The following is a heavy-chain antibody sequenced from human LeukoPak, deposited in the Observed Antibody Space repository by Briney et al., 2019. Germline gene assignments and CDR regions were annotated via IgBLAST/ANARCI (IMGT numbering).Heavy chain of an antibody. CDR1: GGSISSGGYY. J-gene: IGHJ4*02. CDR3: ARTYSGYDFDY. CDR2: IYYSGST. V-gene: IGHV4-31*03. Sequence: PSETLSLTCTVSGGSISSGGYYWSWIRQHPGKSLEWIGYIYYSGSTYYNPSLKSRVTISVDTSKNQFSLKLSSVTAADTAVYYCARTYSGYDFDYWGQGTLVTVSS. D-gene: IGHD5-12*01.